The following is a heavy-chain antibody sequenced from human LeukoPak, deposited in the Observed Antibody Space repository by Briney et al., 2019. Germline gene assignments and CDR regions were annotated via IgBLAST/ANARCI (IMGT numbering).Heavy chain of an antibody. Sequence: PGGSLRLSCAASGFTFSSYWMSWVRQAPGKGLEWVANIKQDRSEKYYVDSAKGRFTISRDNAKNSLYLQMNSLRAEDTAVYYCARDCSDIVVVVAATPEWYYYYYMDVWGKGTTVTVSS. CDR2: IKQDRSEK. D-gene: IGHD2-15*01. J-gene: IGHJ6*03. CDR1: GFTFSSYW. CDR3: ARDCSDIVVVVAATPEWYYYYYMDV. V-gene: IGHV3-7*01.